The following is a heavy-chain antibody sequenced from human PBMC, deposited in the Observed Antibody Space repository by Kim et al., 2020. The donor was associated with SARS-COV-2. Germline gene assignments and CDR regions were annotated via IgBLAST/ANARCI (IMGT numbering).Heavy chain of an antibody. CDR3: ARDSGGWHFDI. V-gene: IGHV4-59*13. J-gene: IGHJ3*02. CDR2: IYYSGST. D-gene: IGHD2-15*01. Sequence: SETLSLTCTVSGGSISSYYWSWIRQPPGKGLEWIGYIYYSGSTNYNPSLKSRVTISVDTSKNQFSLKLSSVTAADTAVYYCARDSGGWHFDIWGQGTMVTVSS. CDR1: GGSISSYY.